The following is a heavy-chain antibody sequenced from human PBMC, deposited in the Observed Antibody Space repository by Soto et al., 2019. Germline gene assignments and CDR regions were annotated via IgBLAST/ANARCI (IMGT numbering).Heavy chain of an antibody. CDR2: ISSSSSSI. CDR1: GFTFNTYS. V-gene: IGHV3-48*01. Sequence: CAASGFTFNTYSMNWVRQAPGKGLEWLSYISSSSSSIYYADSVKGRFTISRDNAKNSLYLQMNSLRAEDTAKYYCARVMSISWYFDLWGRGTLVTVSS. J-gene: IGHJ2*01. CDR3: ARVMSISWYFDL. D-gene: IGHD5-12*01.